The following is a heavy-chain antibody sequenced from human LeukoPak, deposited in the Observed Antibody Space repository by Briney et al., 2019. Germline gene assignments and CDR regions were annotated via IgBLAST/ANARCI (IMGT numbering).Heavy chain of an antibody. J-gene: IGHJ4*02. V-gene: IGHV3-30-3*01. CDR3: ASRKDTPHLPDY. Sequence: GRSLRLSCAVSDFNFSTYAMHWVRQAPDKGLEWVAVISYDGGKKYYADSVKGRFTISRDNSKNTLYLQMNSLRTEDTAMYYCASRKDTPHLPDYWGQGTLVTVSS. CDR2: ISYDGGKK. D-gene: IGHD5-18*01. CDR1: DFNFSTYA.